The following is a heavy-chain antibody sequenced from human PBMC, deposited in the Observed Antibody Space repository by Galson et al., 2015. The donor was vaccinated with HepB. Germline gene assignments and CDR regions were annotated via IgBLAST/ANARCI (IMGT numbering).Heavy chain of an antibody. CDR2: TYYRSKWYN. V-gene: IGHV6-1*01. Sequence: CAISGDSVSSYSAAWNWIRQSPSRGLEWLGRTYYRSKWYNDYAVSGKSRITINPDTSKNQFSLQLNSVTPEDTAVYYCESTFRLPDGYAFDIWGQGTMVTVSS. J-gene: IGHJ3*02. CDR3: ESTFRLPDGYAFDI. CDR1: GDSVSSYSAA. D-gene: IGHD3-16*01.